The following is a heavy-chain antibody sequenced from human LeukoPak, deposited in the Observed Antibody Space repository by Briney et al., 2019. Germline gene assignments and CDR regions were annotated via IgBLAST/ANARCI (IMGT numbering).Heavy chain of an antibody. CDR3: ARDPDSSGWSFRYYFDY. Sequence: GGSLRLSCAASGFTFSNAWMSWVRQAPGKGLEWVSSISSSSSYIYYADSVKGRFTISRDNAKNSLYLQMTSLRAEDTAVYYCARDPDSSGWSFRYYFDYWGQGTLVTVSS. CDR1: GFTFSNAW. D-gene: IGHD6-19*01. V-gene: IGHV3-21*01. J-gene: IGHJ4*02. CDR2: ISSSSSYI.